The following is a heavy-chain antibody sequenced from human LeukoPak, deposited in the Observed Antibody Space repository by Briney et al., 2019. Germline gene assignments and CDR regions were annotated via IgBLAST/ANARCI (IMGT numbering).Heavy chain of an antibody. CDR2: VDPEDGET. CDR1: GYTFTDYY. V-gene: IGHV1-69-2*01. Sequence: ASVKVSCKVSGYTFTDYYMHWVQQAPGKGLEWMGLVDPEDGETIYAEKFQGRVTITADTSTDTAYMELSSLRSEDTAAYYCARDRGRGGAFDIWGQGTMVTVSS. D-gene: IGHD3-10*01. CDR3: ARDRGRGGAFDI. J-gene: IGHJ3*02.